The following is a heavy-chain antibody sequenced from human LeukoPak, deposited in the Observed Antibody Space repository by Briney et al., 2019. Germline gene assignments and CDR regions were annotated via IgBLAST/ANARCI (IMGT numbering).Heavy chain of an antibody. V-gene: IGHV1-2*02. CDR1: GYTITGYY. CDR2: INPNSGGT. D-gene: IGHD2-2*01. J-gene: IGHJ6*02. CDR3: ARVGPMVVVVPAATYYYYGMDV. Sequence: ASVKVSCKASGYTITGYYMHWVRQAPGQGLEWMGWINPNSGGTNYAQKFQGRVTMTRDTSISTAYMELSRLRSDDTAVYYCARVGPMVVVVPAATYYYYGMDVWGQGTTVTVSS.